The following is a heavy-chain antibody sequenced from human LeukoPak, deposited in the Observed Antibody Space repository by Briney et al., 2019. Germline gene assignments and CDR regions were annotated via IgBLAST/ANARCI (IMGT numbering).Heavy chain of an antibody. V-gene: IGHV3-74*01. CDR1: GFTFSSSW. J-gene: IGHJ4*02. CDR2: INSDGIST. D-gene: IGHD1-14*01. CDR3: TRASRKEPDY. Sequence: GGSLRLSCAASGFTFSSSWVHWVRQTPGKGLVRVSRINSDGISTSYADSVKGRFTISRDNAKNTLSLQMNSLRAEDTAVYYCTRASRKEPDYWGQGTLVTVSS.